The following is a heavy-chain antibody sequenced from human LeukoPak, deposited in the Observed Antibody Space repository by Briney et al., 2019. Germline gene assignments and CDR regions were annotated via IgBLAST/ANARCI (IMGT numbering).Heavy chain of an antibody. D-gene: IGHD5-18*01. CDR3: ARELGYGRNWFDP. CDR1: GGTFISYA. CDR2: IIPIFGTA. Sequence: SVKVSCKASGGTFISYAISWVRQAPGQGLEWMGGIIPIFGTANYAQKFQGRVTITADESTSTAYMELSSLRSEDTAVYYCARELGYGRNWFDPWGQGTLVTVSS. V-gene: IGHV1-69*01. J-gene: IGHJ5*02.